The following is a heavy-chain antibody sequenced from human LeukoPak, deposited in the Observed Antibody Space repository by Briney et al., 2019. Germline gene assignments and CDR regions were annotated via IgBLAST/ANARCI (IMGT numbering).Heavy chain of an antibody. CDR3: ASGSIAAALFDY. D-gene: IGHD6-13*01. J-gene: IGHJ4*02. Sequence: SETLSLTCTVSGGSVSSYFWSWIRQPAGKGLEWIGRIYTSGSTNYNPSLKRRVTMSVDTSKNQFSLKLSSVTAADTAVYYCASGSIAAALFDYWGQGTPVTVSS. V-gene: IGHV4-4*07. CDR1: GGSVSSYF. CDR2: IYTSGST.